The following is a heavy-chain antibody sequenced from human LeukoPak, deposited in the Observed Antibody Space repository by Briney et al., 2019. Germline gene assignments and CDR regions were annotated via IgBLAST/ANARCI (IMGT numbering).Heavy chain of an antibody. J-gene: IGHJ6*02. Sequence: GGSLRLSCTASGFTFRSYEMNWVRQAPGKGLEWVARISYAGSNNYYADSVKGRFTISSDNPKNTLYLQMDSLRAEDTAVYYCARAAHTTYVLGRYYYYAMDVWGQGTTVTVSS. V-gene: IGHV3-30-3*01. CDR1: GFTFRSYE. CDR3: ARAAHTTYVLGRYYYYAMDV. D-gene: IGHD3-10*01. CDR2: ISYAGSNN.